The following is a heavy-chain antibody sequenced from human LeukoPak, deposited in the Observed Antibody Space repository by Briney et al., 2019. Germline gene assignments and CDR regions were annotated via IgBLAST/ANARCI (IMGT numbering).Heavy chain of an antibody. J-gene: IGHJ4*02. CDR2: INPNSGGT. Sequence: ASVKVSCKASGYTFTGYYMHWVRQAPGQGLEWMGWINPNSGGTNYAQKFQGRVTMTRDTSISTAYMELSRLRSDDTAVYYCARDPIGYSSGWYPDYWGQGTLVAVSS. V-gene: IGHV1-2*02. D-gene: IGHD6-13*01. CDR1: GYTFTGYY. CDR3: ARDPIGYSSGWYPDY.